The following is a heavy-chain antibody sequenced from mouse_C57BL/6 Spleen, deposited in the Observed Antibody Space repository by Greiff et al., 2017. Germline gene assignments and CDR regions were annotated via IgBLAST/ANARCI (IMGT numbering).Heavy chain of an antibody. D-gene: IGHD3-2*02. CDR1: GYTFTDYY. J-gene: IGHJ4*01. CDR3: ASSGPEAMDY. CDR2: IYPGSGNT. Sequence: VQLQQSGAELVRPGASVKLSCKASGYTFTDYYINWVKQRPGQGLEWIARIYPGSGNTYYNEKFKGKATLTAEKSSSTAYMQRSSLTSEDSAVYFCASSGPEAMDYWGQGTSVTVSS. V-gene: IGHV1-76*01.